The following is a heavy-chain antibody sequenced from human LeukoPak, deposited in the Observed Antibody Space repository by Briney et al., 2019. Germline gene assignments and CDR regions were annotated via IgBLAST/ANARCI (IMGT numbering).Heavy chain of an antibody. CDR3: AREVAGTPWIDY. Sequence: SETLSLTCTVSGGSITSRNNCWGWIRQSPGKGLEWIGNIYYRGSTYYNPPLKSRATISVDTSKDQFSLKLSSVTAADTAVYYCAREVAGTPWIDYWGQGTLVTVSS. CDR1: GGSITSRNNC. D-gene: IGHD6-19*01. J-gene: IGHJ4*02. CDR2: IYYRGST. V-gene: IGHV4-39*02.